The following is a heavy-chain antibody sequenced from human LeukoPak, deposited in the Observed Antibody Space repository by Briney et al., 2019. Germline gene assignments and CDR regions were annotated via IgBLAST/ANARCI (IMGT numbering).Heavy chain of an antibody. J-gene: IGHJ2*01. V-gene: IGHV4-59*08. CDR2: IYYSGST. D-gene: IGHD6-25*01. CDR1: GGSISSYY. CDR3: ARQGGGFWYFDL. Sequence: PSETLSLTCTVSGGSISSYYWSWIRQPPGKGLEWIGYIYYSGSTNYNPSLTSRVPMSVHTSKNQFSLKLSSVTAADTAVYYCARQGGGFWYFDLWGRGTLVTVSS.